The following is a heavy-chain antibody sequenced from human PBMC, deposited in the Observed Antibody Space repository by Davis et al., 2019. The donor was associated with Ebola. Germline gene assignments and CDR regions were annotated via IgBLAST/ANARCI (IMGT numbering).Heavy chain of an antibody. CDR3: ARAKTGAFDY. V-gene: IGHV3-30*03. D-gene: IGHD1-1*01. Sequence: PGGSLRLSCAASGFTFSGYGMHWVRQAPGKGLEWVAVISYDGSNKYYADSVKGRFTISRHNSKNTLYLQMNSLRAEDTAVYYCARAKTGAFDYWGQGTLVTVSS. CDR1: GFTFSGYG. J-gene: IGHJ4*02. CDR2: ISYDGSNK.